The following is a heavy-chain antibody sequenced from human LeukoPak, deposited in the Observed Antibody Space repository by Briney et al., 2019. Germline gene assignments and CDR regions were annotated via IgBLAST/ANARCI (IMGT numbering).Heavy chain of an antibody. Sequence: ASVTVSCKASGYTFTGYYMHWVRQAPGQGLEGMGLINPSGCSTSYAQKFQGRVTITMDTSTRTVYMEMSSLRYEDTAVYYCARDNSLVGASYWGKGTLVTVSS. D-gene: IGHD1-26*01. CDR2: INPSGCST. J-gene: IGHJ4*02. V-gene: IGHV1-46*01. CDR3: ARDNSLVGASY. CDR1: GYTFTGYY.